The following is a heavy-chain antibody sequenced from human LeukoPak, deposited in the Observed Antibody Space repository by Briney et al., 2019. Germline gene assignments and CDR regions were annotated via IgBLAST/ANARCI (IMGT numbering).Heavy chain of an antibody. CDR1: GFTFSSYE. D-gene: IGHD3-9*01. V-gene: IGHV3-48*03. CDR3: ARSPSYYDILTGYYKNPYYFDY. Sequence: QPGGSLRLSCAASGFTFSSYEMNWVRQAPGKGLEWVSYISSSGSTIYYADSVKGRFTISRDNAKNSLYLQMNSLRAEDTAVYYCARSPSYYDILTGYYKNPYYFDYWGQGTLVTVSS. CDR2: ISSSGSTI. J-gene: IGHJ4*02.